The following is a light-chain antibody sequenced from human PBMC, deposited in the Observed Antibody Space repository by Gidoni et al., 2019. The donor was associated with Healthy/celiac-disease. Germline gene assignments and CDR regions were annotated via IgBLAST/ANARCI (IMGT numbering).Light chain of an antibody. CDR2: GKN. CDR3: NSRDSSGNHLGV. Sequence: SSELTQDPAVSVALGQTVRITCQGDSLRSYYASTYQQKPGQAPVLVIYGKNNRPSGIPDRFSGSSSGNAASLTITGAQAGDEADYYCNSRDSSGNHLGVFGGGTKLTVL. V-gene: IGLV3-19*01. J-gene: IGLJ2*01. CDR1: SLRSYY.